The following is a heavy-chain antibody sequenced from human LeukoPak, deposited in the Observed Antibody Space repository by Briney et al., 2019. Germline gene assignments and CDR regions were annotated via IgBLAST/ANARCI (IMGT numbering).Heavy chain of an antibody. J-gene: IGHJ4*02. CDR3: ARVPASSGWDEIDY. Sequence: GASVKVSCKASGYTFTGYYMHWVRQAPGQGLEWMGWINPSSGGTNYAQKFQGRVTMTRDTSISTAYMELSRLRADDTAVYYCARVPASSGWDEIDYWGQGTLVTVSS. CDR1: GYTFTGYY. V-gene: IGHV1-2*02. D-gene: IGHD6-19*01. CDR2: INPSSGGT.